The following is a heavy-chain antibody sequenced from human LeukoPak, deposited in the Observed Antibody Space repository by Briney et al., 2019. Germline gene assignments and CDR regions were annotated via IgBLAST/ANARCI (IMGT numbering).Heavy chain of an antibody. CDR2: ISSSGSTI. D-gene: IGHD6-13*01. CDR1: GFTFSDYY. V-gene: IGHV3-11*04. CDR3: ARDQDSSSWYGYYFDY. Sequence: GGSLRLSCAASGFTFSDYYMSWIRQAPGKGLEWVSYISSSGSTIYYADSVKGRFTISRDNAKNSLYLQMNSLRAEDTAAYYCARDQDSSSWYGYYFDYWGQGTLVTVSS. J-gene: IGHJ4*02.